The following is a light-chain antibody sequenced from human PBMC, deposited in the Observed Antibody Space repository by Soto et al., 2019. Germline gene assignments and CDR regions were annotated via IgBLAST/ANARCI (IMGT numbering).Light chain of an antibody. V-gene: IGKV3-11*01. Sequence: EIVLTQSPATLSLSTGERATLSCRASQSVSSYLDWYQQKPGQAPRLLIYDASNRATGIPARFSGSGSGTDVTLTISSLEPEDFAVYYCQQRSNWPWTFGQGTKVDI. CDR3: QQRSNWPWT. CDR2: DAS. J-gene: IGKJ1*01. CDR1: QSVSSY.